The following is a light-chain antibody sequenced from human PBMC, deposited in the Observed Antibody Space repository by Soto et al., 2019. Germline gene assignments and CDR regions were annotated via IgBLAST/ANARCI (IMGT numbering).Light chain of an antibody. CDR3: QQYYSYPPMYT. J-gene: IGKJ2*01. CDR2: AAS. Sequence: AIRMTQSPSSLSASTGDRVTITCRASQGISSYLAWYQQKPGKAPKLLIYAASTLQSGVPSRFSGSGSGTDCTLTISCLQSEDFATYDCQQYYSYPPMYTVGQGTKLEIK. CDR1: QGISSY. V-gene: IGKV1-8*01.